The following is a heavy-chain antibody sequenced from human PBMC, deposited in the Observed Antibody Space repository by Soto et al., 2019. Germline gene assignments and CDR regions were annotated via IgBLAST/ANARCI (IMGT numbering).Heavy chain of an antibody. J-gene: IGHJ4*02. CDR3: ARGQGSSDY. V-gene: IGHV3-48*02. CDR2: ISGSGGSS. CDR1: GFTYSPYS. Sequence: EVKLVESGGGSVQRGGSLRLSCVASGFTYSPYSMNWVRQPPGKGLEWVAYISGSGGSSYYADSVSGRFTISRDNAKDSLFLQMNSLRDEDTSIYYCARGQGSSDYWGQGTLVTVSS. D-gene: IGHD1-26*01.